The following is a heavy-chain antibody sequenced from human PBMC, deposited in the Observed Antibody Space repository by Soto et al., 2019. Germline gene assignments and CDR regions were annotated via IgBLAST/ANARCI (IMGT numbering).Heavy chain of an antibody. CDR1: GYTYTSYD. D-gene: IGHD6-6*01. CDR2: MNPNSGNT. V-gene: IGHV1-8*01. Sequence: ASVKVSCKASGYTYTSYDINWVRQATGQGLEWMGWMNPNSGNTGYAQKFQGRVTMTRNTSIGAAYMELSSLRSEDTAVYYCASALVEYSSSIYYGMDVWGQGTTVTVSS. CDR3: ASALVEYSSSIYYGMDV. J-gene: IGHJ6*02.